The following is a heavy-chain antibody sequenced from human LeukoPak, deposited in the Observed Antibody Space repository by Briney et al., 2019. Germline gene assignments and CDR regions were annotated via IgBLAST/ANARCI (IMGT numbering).Heavy chain of an antibody. CDR3: AKDGGNGYYYFDY. D-gene: IGHD3-22*01. CDR1: GFTFSSYA. V-gene: IGHV3-23*01. CDR2: ISGSGGST. Sequence: GGSLRLSCAASGFTFSSYAMSWVRQAPGKGLEWVSAISGSGGSTYYADSVKGRFTISRDNSKNTLYVQMNSLRAEDTAVYYCAKDGGNGYYYFDYWGQGTLVTVSS. J-gene: IGHJ4*02.